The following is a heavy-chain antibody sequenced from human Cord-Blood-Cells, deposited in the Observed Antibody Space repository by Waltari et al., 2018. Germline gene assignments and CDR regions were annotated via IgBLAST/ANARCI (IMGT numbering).Heavy chain of an antibody. Sequence: EVQLVESGGGLVQPGGSLSLSCAASVFTVSSNYMSWVSQAPGKGLEWVSVIYSDGSTYYADSVKGRFTISRDNSKNTLYLQMNSLRAEDTAVYYCASSSKGFGELLLYYFDYWGQGTLVTVSS. J-gene: IGHJ4*02. CDR1: VFTVSSNY. V-gene: IGHV3-66*01. CDR2: IYSDGST. CDR3: ASSSKGFGELLLYYFDY. D-gene: IGHD3-10*01.